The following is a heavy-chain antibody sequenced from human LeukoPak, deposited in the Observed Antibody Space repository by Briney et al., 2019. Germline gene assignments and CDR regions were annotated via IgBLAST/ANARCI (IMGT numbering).Heavy chain of an antibody. D-gene: IGHD3-3*01. J-gene: IGHJ4*02. CDR1: GYSFTSYW. Sequence: TGESLKISCKGSGYSFTSYWIGWVRQMPGKGLEWMGIIYPGDSDTRYSPSFQGQVTISADKSISTAYLQWSSLKASDTAMYYCARRSGTIFGLVREAPYDYWGQGTLVTVSS. V-gene: IGHV5-51*01. CDR3: ARRSGTIFGLVREAPYDY. CDR2: IYPGDSDT.